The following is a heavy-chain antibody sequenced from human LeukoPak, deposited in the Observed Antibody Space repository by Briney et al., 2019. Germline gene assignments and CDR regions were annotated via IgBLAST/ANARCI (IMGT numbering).Heavy chain of an antibody. J-gene: IGHJ4*02. V-gene: IGHV3-21*01. CDR1: GFTFSSYA. CDR2: ISSSSSYI. Sequence: PGGSLRLSCAASGFTFSSYAMSWVRKAPGKGLEWVSSISSSSSYIYYADSVKGRFTISRDNAKNSLYLQMNSLRAEDTAVYYCARDVLNGYSYGRAFDYWGQGTLVTVSS. CDR3: ARDVLNGYSYGRAFDY. D-gene: IGHD5-18*01.